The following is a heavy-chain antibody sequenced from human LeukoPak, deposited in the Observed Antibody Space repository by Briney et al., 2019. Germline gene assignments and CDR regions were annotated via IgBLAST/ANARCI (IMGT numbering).Heavy chain of an antibody. CDR1: GGTFSSYA. CDR2: IIPIFGTA. Sequence: GASVKVSCKASGGTFSSYAISWVRQAPGQGLEWMGGIIPIFGTANYAQKFQGGVTITADESTSTAYMELSSLRSEDTAVYYCAKISTHLGLDYWGQGTLVTVSS. V-gene: IGHV1-69*13. D-gene: IGHD3-16*01. CDR3: AKISTHLGLDY. J-gene: IGHJ4*02.